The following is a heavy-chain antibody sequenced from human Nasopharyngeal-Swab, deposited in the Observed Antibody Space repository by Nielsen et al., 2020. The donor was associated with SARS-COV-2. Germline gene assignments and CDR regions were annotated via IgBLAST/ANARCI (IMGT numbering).Heavy chain of an antibody. CDR1: GFTFSSYS. D-gene: IGHD2-15*01. Sequence: GESLKISCAASGFTFSSYSMNWVRQAPGKGLEWVSSISSSSSYIYYADSVKGRFTISRDNAKNSLYLQMNSLRAEDTAVYYCAKDFETYCSGGSCGVFDYWGQGTLVTVSS. CDR2: ISSSSSYI. J-gene: IGHJ4*02. V-gene: IGHV3-21*01. CDR3: AKDFETYCSGGSCGVFDY.